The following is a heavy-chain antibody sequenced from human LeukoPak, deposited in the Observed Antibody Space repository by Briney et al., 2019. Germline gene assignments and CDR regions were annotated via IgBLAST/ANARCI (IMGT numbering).Heavy chain of an antibody. V-gene: IGHV3-30*02. Sequence: GGSLRLSCAASGFTFNTYGMNWVRQAPGKGLEWVAIIWYDGSDKYYADSVKGRFTISRDNSKNTLYLQMNSLRAEDTAVYYCAKDYRLLWFGELVNYWGQGTLVTVSS. J-gene: IGHJ4*02. D-gene: IGHD3-10*01. CDR1: GFTFNTYG. CDR3: AKDYRLLWFGELVNY. CDR2: IWYDGSDK.